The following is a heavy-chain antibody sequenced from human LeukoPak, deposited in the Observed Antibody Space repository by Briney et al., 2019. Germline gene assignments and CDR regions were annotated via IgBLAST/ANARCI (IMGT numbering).Heavy chain of an antibody. D-gene: IGHD6-6*01. CDR2: IRYDGSNK. V-gene: IGHV3-30*02. Sequence: PGGSLRLSCAAPGFTFSSYGMHWVRQAPGKGLEWVAFIRYDGSNKYYADSVKGRFTISRDNSKNTLYLQMNSLRAEDTAVYYCASSTGDKYSSSWGAFDIWGQGTMVTVSS. CDR3: ASSTGDKYSSSWGAFDI. J-gene: IGHJ3*02. CDR1: GFTFSSYG.